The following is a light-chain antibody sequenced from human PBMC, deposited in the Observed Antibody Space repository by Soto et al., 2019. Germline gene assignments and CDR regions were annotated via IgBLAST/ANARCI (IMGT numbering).Light chain of an antibody. J-gene: IGKJ1*01. CDR3: QQYNNWPQT. V-gene: IGKV3-15*01. Sequence: ETLMTHSPDTLSVTLGERATLSCRASQSLRSILAWYQQKPGQAPRLLIYDASTRATGIPARFSGSGSGTDFTLTISGLQSEDFAVYYCQQYNNWPQTFGQVTKVDIK. CDR1: QSLRSI. CDR2: DAS.